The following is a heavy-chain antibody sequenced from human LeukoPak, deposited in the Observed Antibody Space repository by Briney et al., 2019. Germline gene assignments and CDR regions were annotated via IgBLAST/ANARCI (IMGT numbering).Heavy chain of an antibody. D-gene: IGHD7-27*01. J-gene: IGHJ6*03. Sequence: SQTLSLTCAISGDSVSSNSAAWNWIRQSPSRGLEWLGRTYYRSKWYNDYAVSVKSRITINPDTSKNQFSLQLNSVTPEDTAVYYCARGIFRTLGHNNYYYMDVWGKGTTVTISS. V-gene: IGHV6-1*01. CDR3: ARGIFRTLGHNNYYYMDV. CDR1: GDSVSSNSAA. CDR2: TYYRSKWYN.